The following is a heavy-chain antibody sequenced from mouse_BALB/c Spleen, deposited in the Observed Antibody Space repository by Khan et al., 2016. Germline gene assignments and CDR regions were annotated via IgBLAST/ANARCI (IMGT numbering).Heavy chain of an antibody. D-gene: IGHD2-14*01. V-gene: IGHV5-12-1*01. CDR3: ASRYDYFDY. CDR2: ISSGGGST. Sequence: EVELVESGGGLVKPGGSLKLSCAASGFAFSSYDMSWVRQTPEKRLEWVAYISSGGGSTYYPDTVKGRFTISRDHAKNTLYLQMSSLKSEDTAMYYCASRYDYFDYWGQGTTRTVAS. CDR1: GFAFSSYD. J-gene: IGHJ2*01.